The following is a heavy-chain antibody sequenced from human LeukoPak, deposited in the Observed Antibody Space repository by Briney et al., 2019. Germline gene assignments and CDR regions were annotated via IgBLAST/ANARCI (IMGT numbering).Heavy chain of an antibody. V-gene: IGHV1-18*01. Sequence: ASVKVSCKASGYTFTSYGISWVRQAPGQGLEWMGWISAYNGNTNYAQKLQGRVTMTTDTSTSTAYMGLRSLRSDDTAVYYCARVMGYCSGGSCYDYWGQGTLVTVSS. J-gene: IGHJ4*02. D-gene: IGHD2-15*01. CDR1: GYTFTSYG. CDR2: ISAYNGNT. CDR3: ARVMGYCSGGSCYDY.